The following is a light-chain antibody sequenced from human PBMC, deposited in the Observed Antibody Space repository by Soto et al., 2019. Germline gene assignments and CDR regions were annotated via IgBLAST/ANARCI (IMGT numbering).Light chain of an antibody. CDR3: QQRYSVPLT. CDR1: QDISSF. CDR2: VAS. Sequence: DIQLTQSPSSLSASVGDRVTITCRASQDISSFLNWYQQKPGRAPNLLISVASSLESGVPSRFSGSGSGTDFTLTISSLQPEDFATYYCQQRYSVPLTFGGGTNVEIK. J-gene: IGKJ4*01. V-gene: IGKV1-39*01.